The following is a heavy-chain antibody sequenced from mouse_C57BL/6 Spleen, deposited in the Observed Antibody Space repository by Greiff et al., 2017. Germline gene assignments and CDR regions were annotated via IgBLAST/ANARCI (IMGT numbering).Heavy chain of an antibody. V-gene: IGHV5-9*01. CDR1: GFTFSSYT. CDR3: ARHPYYGSLDY. Sequence: EVMLVESGGGLVKPGGSLKLSCAASGFTFSSYTMSWVRQTPEKRLEWVATISGGGGNTYYPDSVKGRFTISRDNAKNTLYLQMSSLRSEDTALXDCARHPYYGSLDYWGQGTTLTVSS. D-gene: IGHD1-1*01. CDR2: ISGGGGNT. J-gene: IGHJ2*01.